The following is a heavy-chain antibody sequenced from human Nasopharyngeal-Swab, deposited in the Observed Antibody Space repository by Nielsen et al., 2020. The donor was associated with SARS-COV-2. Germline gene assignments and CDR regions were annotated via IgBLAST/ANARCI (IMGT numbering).Heavy chain of an antibody. J-gene: IGHJ6*02. CDR1: GYTFTGYY. D-gene: IGHD2-2*01. Sequence: ASVKVSCKASGYTFTGYYMLWVRQAPGQGLEWMGWINPNSGGTNYAQKFQGWVTMTRDTSISTAYMELSRLRSDDTAVYYCARDPVPAAIRGRIYGMDVWGQGTTVTVSS. V-gene: IGHV1-2*04. CDR3: ARDPVPAAIRGRIYGMDV. CDR2: INPNSGGT.